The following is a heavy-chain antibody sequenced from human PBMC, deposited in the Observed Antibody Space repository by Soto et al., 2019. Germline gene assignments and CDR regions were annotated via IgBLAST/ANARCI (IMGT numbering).Heavy chain of an antibody. V-gene: IGHV4-38-2*01. Sequence: PETLSLTCAVSGYSISSGYYWGWVRQPPGKGLEWIGSIYHSGSTYYNPSLKSRVTISVDTSKNQFSLKLSSVTAADTAVYYCGGAARPGDYYGMDVWGQGTTVTVSS. CDR1: GYSISSGYY. CDR2: IYHSGST. D-gene: IGHD6-6*01. CDR3: GGAARPGDYYGMDV. J-gene: IGHJ6*02.